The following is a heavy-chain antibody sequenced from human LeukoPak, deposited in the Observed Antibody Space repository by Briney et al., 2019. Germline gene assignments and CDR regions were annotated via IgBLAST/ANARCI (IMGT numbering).Heavy chain of an antibody. D-gene: IGHD1/OR15-1a*01. CDR3: ATWNSDWEFAY. J-gene: IGHJ4*02. V-gene: IGHV3-7*05. Sequence: GGSLRLSCAASGFTFSGSWMTWVRQAPGKGLEWVAHIKEDGSDKYYVDSVTGRFTISRDNTKNSLSLQMSSLRAEDTAVYYCATWNSDWEFAYWGQGTLVSVSS. CDR1: GFTFSGSW. CDR2: IKEDGSDK.